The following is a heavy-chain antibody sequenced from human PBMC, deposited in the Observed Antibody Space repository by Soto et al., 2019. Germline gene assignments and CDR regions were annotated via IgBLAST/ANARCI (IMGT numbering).Heavy chain of an antibody. D-gene: IGHD6-19*01. Sequence: SETLPLTCTVAGGSISSYYWSWIRQPPGKGLEWIGYIYYSGSTNYNPSLKSRVTISVDTSKNQFSLKLSSVTAADTAVYYCASSSGQPRIDYWGQGTLVTVSS. V-gene: IGHV4-59*01. CDR3: ASSSGQPRIDY. CDR2: IYYSGST. J-gene: IGHJ4*02. CDR1: GGSISSYY.